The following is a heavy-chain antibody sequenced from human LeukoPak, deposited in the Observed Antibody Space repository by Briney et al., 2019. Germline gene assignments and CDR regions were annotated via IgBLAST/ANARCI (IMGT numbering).Heavy chain of an antibody. Sequence: GGSLRLSCAASGFTFSSYSMNWVRQAPGKGLEWVSSVSSSSSYIYYADSVKGRFTISRDNAKNSLYLQMNSLRAEDTAVYYCARWGYYYDSSGYSIDYWGQGTLVTVSS. CDR2: VSSSSSYI. CDR3: ARWGYYYDSSGYSIDY. D-gene: IGHD3-22*01. CDR1: GFTFSSYS. J-gene: IGHJ4*02. V-gene: IGHV3-21*01.